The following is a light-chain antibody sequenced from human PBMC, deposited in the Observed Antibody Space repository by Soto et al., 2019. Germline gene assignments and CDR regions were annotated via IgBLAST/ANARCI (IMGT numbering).Light chain of an antibody. CDR3: QRSYSTPYT. V-gene: IGKV1-39*01. Sequence: DIQMPQSPSSLSASVGDRVTITCRASQSISSYLNWYQQKPGKAPKLLIYAASSLQSGVPSRFSGSGSGKDFTLTISSLQPEDFETYFCQRSYSTPYTFGQGTKLEIK. CDR2: AAS. CDR1: QSISSY. J-gene: IGKJ2*01.